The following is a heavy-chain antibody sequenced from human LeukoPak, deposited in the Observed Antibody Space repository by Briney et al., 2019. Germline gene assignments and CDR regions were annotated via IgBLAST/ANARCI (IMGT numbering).Heavy chain of an antibody. CDR3: ARDYYDGIGYYYEDY. V-gene: IGHV3-23*01. CDR2: ISTSGGST. CDR1: GFTFSSYG. Sequence: GGSLRLSCAASGFTFSSYGMSWVRQAPGKGLEWVSAISTSGGSTYYADSVKGRFTISRDNSKNTLSLQMNSLRAEDTAVYYCARDYYDGIGYYYEDYWGQGTLVTVSS. J-gene: IGHJ4*02. D-gene: IGHD3-22*01.